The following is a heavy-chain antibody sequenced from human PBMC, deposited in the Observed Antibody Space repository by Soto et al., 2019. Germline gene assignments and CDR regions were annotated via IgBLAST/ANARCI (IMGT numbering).Heavy chain of an antibody. V-gene: IGHV4-34*01. J-gene: IGHJ6*02. D-gene: IGHD6-19*01. CDR2: INHSGST. CDR1: GGSFSGYY. Sequence: QVQLQHWGAGLLKPSETLSLTCAVYGGSFSGYYWSWIRQPPGKGLEWIGEINHSGSTNYNPSLKSRVTISVDTSKNQFSLKLSSVTAADTAVYYCARANTGVAVAGSDGMDVWGQGTTVTVSS. CDR3: ARANTGVAVAGSDGMDV.